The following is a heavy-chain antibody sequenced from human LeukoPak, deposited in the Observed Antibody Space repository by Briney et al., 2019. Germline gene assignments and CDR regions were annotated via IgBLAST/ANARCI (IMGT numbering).Heavy chain of an antibody. CDR1: GGSFSSYY. CDR3: ARGSGSYFNAFDI. CDR2: IYYSGST. V-gene: IGHV4-59*01. J-gene: IGHJ3*02. D-gene: IGHD1-26*01. Sequence: SETLSLTCAVYGGSFSSYYWSWIRQPPGKGLEWIGYIYYSGSTNYNPSLKSRVTISVDTSKNQFSLKLSSVTAADTAVYYCARGSGSYFNAFDIWGQGTMVTVSS.